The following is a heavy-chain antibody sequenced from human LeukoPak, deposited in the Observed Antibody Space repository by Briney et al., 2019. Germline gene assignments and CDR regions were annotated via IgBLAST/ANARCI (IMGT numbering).Heavy chain of an antibody. V-gene: IGHV3-30*02. J-gene: IGHJ4*02. CDR1: GFTLSSYS. CDR2: IRYDGSNK. Sequence: GGSLRLSCAASGFTLSSYSMHWVRQAPGKGLEWVAYIRYDGSNKYYADSVKGRFTISRDNHKNTLEMQMNSLRPEDTAVYYCASGGYDILTASGYWGQGTLVTVSS. CDR3: ASGGYDILTASGY. D-gene: IGHD3-9*01.